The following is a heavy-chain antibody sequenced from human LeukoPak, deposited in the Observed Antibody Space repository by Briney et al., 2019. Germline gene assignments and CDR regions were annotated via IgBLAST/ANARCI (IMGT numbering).Heavy chain of an antibody. CDR3: ARGTAGFLHIPIAAAVNY. CDR1: GYSISSGYY. CDR2: IYHSGST. Sequence: SETLSLTCTVSGYSISSGYYWGWIRQPPGKGLEWIGSIYHSGSTYYNPSLKSRVTISVDTSKNQFSLKLSSVTAADTAVYYCARGTAGFLHIPIAAAVNYWGQGTLVTVSS. J-gene: IGHJ4*02. V-gene: IGHV4-38-2*02. D-gene: IGHD6-13*01.